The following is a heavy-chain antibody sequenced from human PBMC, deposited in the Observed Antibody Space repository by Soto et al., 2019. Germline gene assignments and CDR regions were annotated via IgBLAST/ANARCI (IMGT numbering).Heavy chain of an antibody. V-gene: IGHV1-69*02. J-gene: IGHJ6*03. CDR2: IIPILGIA. Sequence: ASVKVSCKASGGTFSSYTISWVRQAPGQGLEWMGRIIPILGIANYAQKFQGRVTITADKSTSTAYRELSSLRSGDTAVYYCARGIRDDFNYYMDVWGKGTTVTVSS. CDR3: ARGIRDDFNYYMDV. D-gene: IGHD3-3*01. CDR1: GGTFSSYT.